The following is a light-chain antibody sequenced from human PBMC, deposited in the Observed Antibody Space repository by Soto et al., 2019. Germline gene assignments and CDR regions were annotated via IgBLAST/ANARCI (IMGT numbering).Light chain of an antibody. CDR1: SSNIGAGFD. CDR3: QSYDSSLSGFYV. J-gene: IGLJ1*01. CDR2: GNI. V-gene: IGLV1-40*01. Sequence: QSVLTQPPSVSGAPGQRVTISCTGTSSNIGAGFDVHWYQQLPGTAPKLLIYGNIYRPSGVPDRFSGSKSGTSASLAIAGLQAEDEAEYFCQSYDSSLSGFYVFGSGTKLTVL.